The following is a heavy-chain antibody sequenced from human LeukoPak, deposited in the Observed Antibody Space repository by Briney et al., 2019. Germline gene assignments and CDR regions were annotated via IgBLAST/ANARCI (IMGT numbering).Heavy chain of an antibody. Sequence: GGSLRLSCAASGFTFSSYAMSWVRQAPGKGLEWVSAISGSGGSTYYADSVKGRFTISRGNAKNSLYLQMNSLRAEDTAVYYCARVKDSSGYYYFLGGAFDIWGQGTMVTVSS. CDR2: ISGSGGST. V-gene: IGHV3-23*01. CDR3: ARVKDSSGYYYFLGGAFDI. J-gene: IGHJ3*02. CDR1: GFTFSSYA. D-gene: IGHD3-22*01.